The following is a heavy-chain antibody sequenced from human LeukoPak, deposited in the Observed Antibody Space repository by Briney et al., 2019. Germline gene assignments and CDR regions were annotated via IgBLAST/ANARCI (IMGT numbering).Heavy chain of an antibody. J-gene: IGHJ3*02. CDR1: GFTFSSYW. CDR2: ISDSGGTT. CDR3: AKDLAAVTTWDAFDI. V-gene: IGHV3-23*01. Sequence: PGGSLRLSCAASGFTFSSYWMHWVRQAPGKGLEWVSAISDSGGTTYYADSVKGRFTISRDNSKNTLYLQMHSLRAEDSAVYYCAKDLAAVTTWDAFDIWGQGTMVSVSS. D-gene: IGHD4-11*01.